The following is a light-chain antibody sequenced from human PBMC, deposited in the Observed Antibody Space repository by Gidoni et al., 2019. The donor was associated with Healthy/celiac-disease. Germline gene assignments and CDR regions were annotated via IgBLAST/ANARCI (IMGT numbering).Light chain of an antibody. V-gene: IGLV3-1*01. CDR1: KLGDKY. J-gene: IGLJ2*01. CDR2: QDS. Sequence: SYELTPPPSVSVSPGHTASITCSGDKLGDKYACWYQQKPGQSPVLVIYQDSKRPSGIPDRFSSSNSGNTATLTISGTQAMDEADYYCQAWDSSTGVVFGGGTKLTVL. CDR3: QAWDSSTGVV.